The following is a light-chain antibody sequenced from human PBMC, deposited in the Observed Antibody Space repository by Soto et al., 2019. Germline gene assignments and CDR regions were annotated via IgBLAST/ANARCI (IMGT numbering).Light chain of an antibody. Sequence: DIQMTQSPAFLSASVGDRVTITCRASQGIINYLAWYQQKPGKAPKLLIYAASTSQSGVPSRFRGSRSGTDFTLTISSLQPEDVATFYCQNYDSVPRTFGQGTKVDIK. CDR2: AAS. CDR3: QNYDSVPRT. V-gene: IGKV1-27*01. CDR1: QGIINY. J-gene: IGKJ1*01.